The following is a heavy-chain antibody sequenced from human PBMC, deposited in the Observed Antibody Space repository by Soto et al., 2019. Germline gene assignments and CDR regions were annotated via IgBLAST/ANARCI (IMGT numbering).Heavy chain of an antibody. Sequence: PGGSLRLSCAISGFIFDDYAMHWVRQAPGKGLEWVSGISWNSGKTGYADSVKGRFTISRDNAKNSLYLQMNSLRAEDTALYYCAKGSDYDFSGYFIFDYWGQGTLVTVSS. CDR1: GFIFDDYA. V-gene: IGHV3-9*01. J-gene: IGHJ4*02. D-gene: IGHD3-22*01. CDR2: ISWNSGKT. CDR3: AKGSDYDFSGYFIFDY.